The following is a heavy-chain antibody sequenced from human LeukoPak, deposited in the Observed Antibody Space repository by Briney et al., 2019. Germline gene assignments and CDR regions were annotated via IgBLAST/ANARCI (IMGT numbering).Heavy chain of an antibody. CDR2: ISGSGGST. CDR1: GFTFSSYA. D-gene: IGHD3-10*01. V-gene: IGHV3-23*01. Sequence: GGSLRLSCAASGFTFSSYAMSWVRQAPGKGLEWVSAISGSGGSTYYADSVKGRFTISRDNSKNTLYLQMNSLRAEDTAVYYCAKDQPPFAWFGEFHYYYGMDVWGQGTMVTVSS. J-gene: IGHJ6*02. CDR3: AKDQPPFAWFGEFHYYYGMDV.